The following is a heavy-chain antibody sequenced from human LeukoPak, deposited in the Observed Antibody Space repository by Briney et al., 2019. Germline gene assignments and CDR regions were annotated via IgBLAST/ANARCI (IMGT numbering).Heavy chain of an antibody. Sequence: SSETLSLTCTVSGGSISSDHWSWIRQPPGKGLEWIGYIYYSGITNYNPSLKSRVTISVDTSKNQFSLKLSPVTAADTAVYYCARLHYDSSGYYYFDYWGQGTLVTVSS. J-gene: IGHJ4*02. D-gene: IGHD3-22*01. V-gene: IGHV4-59*08. CDR3: ARLHYDSSGYYYFDY. CDR1: GGSISSDH. CDR2: IYYSGIT.